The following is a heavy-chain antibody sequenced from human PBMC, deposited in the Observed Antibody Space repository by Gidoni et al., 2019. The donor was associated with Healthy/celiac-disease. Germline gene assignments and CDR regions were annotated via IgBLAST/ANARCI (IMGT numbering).Heavy chain of an antibody. CDR1: GFTFSSYA. Sequence: EVQLLASVGGLVQPGGSLSLSCAASGFTFSSYAMSWVRQAPGKGLEWVSAISGSGGSTYDADSVKGRFTISRDNSKNTLYLQMNSLRAEDTAVYYCAKVLSRGIAAAGEQGDYWGQGTLVTVSS. J-gene: IGHJ4*02. D-gene: IGHD6-13*01. CDR2: ISGSGGST. CDR3: AKVLSRGIAAAGEQGDY. V-gene: IGHV3-23*01.